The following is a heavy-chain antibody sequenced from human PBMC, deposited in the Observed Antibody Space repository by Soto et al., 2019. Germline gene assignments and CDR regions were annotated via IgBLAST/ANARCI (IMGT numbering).Heavy chain of an antibody. CDR2: ILSDYNT. J-gene: IGHJ4*02. D-gene: IGHD2-8*01. CDR1: GFTFRDYT. Sequence: EVQLLESGGGLAQPGGSLTLSCAASGFTFRDYTMTWVRQAPGQVLECISVILSDYNTFYAGSVRGRFTISRDNSNNTIYLEMNSLRAEDTAVYYCARRTNGYFGYWGQGALVTVSS. V-gene: IGHV3-23*03. CDR3: ARRTNGYFGY.